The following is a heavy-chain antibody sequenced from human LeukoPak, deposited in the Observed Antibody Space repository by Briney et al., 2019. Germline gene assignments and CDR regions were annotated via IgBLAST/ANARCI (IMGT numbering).Heavy chain of an antibody. J-gene: IGHJ4*02. D-gene: IGHD6-13*01. CDR1: GFTFSSYS. Sequence: GGSLRLSCAASGFTFSSYSMNWVRQAPGKGLEWVSSISSGSSSIYYADSVKGRFTISRDNSKNTLHLQMNSLRSEDTAVYYCAKFDVAAPPTDYWGQGTLVTVSS. V-gene: IGHV3-21*01. CDR2: ISSGSSSI. CDR3: AKFDVAAPPTDY.